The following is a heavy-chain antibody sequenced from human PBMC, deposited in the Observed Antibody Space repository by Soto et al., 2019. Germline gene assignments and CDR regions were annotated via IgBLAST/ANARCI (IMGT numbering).Heavy chain of an antibody. CDR3: ARGLATLPVFAFDI. V-gene: IGHV2-5*01. CDR2: IYWNDDK. D-gene: IGHD6-6*01. J-gene: IGHJ3*02. CDR1: GISLSTSGVG. Sequence: SGPTLVNPTQTLTLTCTLSGISLSTSGVGLGWIRQTPGKALEWLALIYWNDDKHYSPSLKTRLTITKDTSKNQAVLTMTNMDPVDTATYYCARGLATLPVFAFDIWGQGTVVTVSS.